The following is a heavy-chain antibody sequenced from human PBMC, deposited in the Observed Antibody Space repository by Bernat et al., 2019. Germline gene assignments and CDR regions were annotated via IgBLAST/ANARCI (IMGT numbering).Heavy chain of an antibody. Sequence: QPGGSLRLSCAASGFTFSSYWMHWVRQAPGKGLVWVSRINSDGSSTSYADSVKGRFTISRDNAKNTLYLQMNSLRAEDTAVYYCARDESLGYSNHPANNWFDRWGQGTLVTVSS. CDR3: ARDESLGYSNHPANNWFDR. CDR1: GFTFSSYW. V-gene: IGHV3-74*01. D-gene: IGHD4-11*01. J-gene: IGHJ5*02. CDR2: INSDGSST.